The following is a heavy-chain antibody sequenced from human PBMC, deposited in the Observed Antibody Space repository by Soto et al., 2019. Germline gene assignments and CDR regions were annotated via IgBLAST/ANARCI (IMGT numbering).Heavy chain of an antibody. CDR3: ARLVGYYAPMDV. CDR1: GYTFTSYG. V-gene: IGHV1-18*01. Sequence: ASVKVSCKASGYTFTSYGISWVRQAPGQGLEWMGWISAYNGNTNYAQKFQGRVTITRDTSASTAYMELSSLRSEDTAVYYCARLVGYYAPMDVWGQGTTVTVSS. J-gene: IGHJ6*02. CDR2: ISAYNGNT. D-gene: IGHD3-3*01.